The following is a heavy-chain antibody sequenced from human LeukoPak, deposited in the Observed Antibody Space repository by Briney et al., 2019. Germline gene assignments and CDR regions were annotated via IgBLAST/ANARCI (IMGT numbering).Heavy chain of an antibody. CDR3: ARDDYDSSGYRFDY. V-gene: IGHV4-39*07. J-gene: IGHJ4*02. Sequence: SETLSLTCTVSGGSISSSSYYWGWIRQPPGKGLEWIGSIYYSGSTYYNPSLKSRVTMSVDTSKNQFSLKLSSVTAADTAVYYCARDDYDSSGYRFDYWGQGTLVTVSS. CDR2: IYYSGST. CDR1: GGSISSSSYY. D-gene: IGHD3-22*01.